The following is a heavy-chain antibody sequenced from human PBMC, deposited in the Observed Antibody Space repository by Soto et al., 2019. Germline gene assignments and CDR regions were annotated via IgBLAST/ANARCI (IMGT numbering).Heavy chain of an antibody. CDR1: GGSISSSNW. J-gene: IGHJ6*02. Sequence: QVQLQESGPGLVKPSGTLSLTCAVSGGSISSSNWWSWVRQPPGKGLEWIGEIYHSGSTNYNPSLKSRVTISVAKSKNQFSLKPSSVIAADTAVYYCARVSGSYYYGMDVWGQGTTVTVSS. CDR2: IYHSGST. CDR3: ARVSGSYYYGMDV. V-gene: IGHV4-4*02. D-gene: IGHD1-26*01.